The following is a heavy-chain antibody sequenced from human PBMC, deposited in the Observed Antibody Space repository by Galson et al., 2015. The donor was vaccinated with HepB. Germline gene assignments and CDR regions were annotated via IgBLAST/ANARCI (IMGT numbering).Heavy chain of an antibody. CDR3: GRGFGPDY. CDR1: GFTFNNYC. D-gene: IGHD3-10*01. J-gene: IGHJ4*02. Sequence: SLRLSCAASGFTFNNYCMSWVRQAPGKGLEWVASIKQDGSEKYYVDSVKGLFTISRDNAKNSLYLQMNRLRAEDTAVYYCGRGFGPDYWGQGTLVSASS. CDR2: IKQDGSEK. V-gene: IGHV3-7*01.